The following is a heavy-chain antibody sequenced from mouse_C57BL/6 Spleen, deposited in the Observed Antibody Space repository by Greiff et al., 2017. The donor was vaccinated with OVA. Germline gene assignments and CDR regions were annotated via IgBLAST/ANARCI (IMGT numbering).Heavy chain of an antibody. J-gene: IGHJ4*01. CDR2: IRNKANGYTT. CDR1: GFTFTDYY. V-gene: IGHV7-3*01. Sequence: EVHLVESGGGLVQPGGSLSLSCAASGFTFTDYYMSWVRQPPGKALEWLGFIRNKANGYTTEYSASVKGRFTISRDNSQSILYLQMNALRAEDSATYYCARYGDGYYVIYAMDYWGQGTSVTVSS. D-gene: IGHD2-3*01. CDR3: ARYGDGYYVIYAMDY.